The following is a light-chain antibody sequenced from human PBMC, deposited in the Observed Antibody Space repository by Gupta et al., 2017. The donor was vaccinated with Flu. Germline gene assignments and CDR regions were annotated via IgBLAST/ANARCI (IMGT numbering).Light chain of an antibody. CDR3: QQYDSAPPWT. J-gene: IGKJ1*01. CDR2: WAA. Sequence: DIVMTQSPDSLAVSLGERATINCKSSQSVLSSSNSKNYLAWYQQKPRQPPKLLIYWAATRESGVPDRFSGSGSGTDFTLTISSRQAEDVAVYYCQQYDSAPPWTFGQGTKVEIK. V-gene: IGKV4-1*01. CDR1: QSVLSSSNSKNY.